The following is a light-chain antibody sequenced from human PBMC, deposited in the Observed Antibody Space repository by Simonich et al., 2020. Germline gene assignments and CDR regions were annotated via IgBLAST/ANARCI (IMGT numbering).Light chain of an antibody. V-gene: IGLV2-14*01. CDR2: DVR. CDR1: SSDVGGYNY. CDR3: SSYTSSSTWV. Sequence: QSALTQPASVSGSPGQSITISCTGTSSDVGGYNYVSWYQQHPGKAPKLMIYDVRKPPSGFSNRFSGSKSGNTASLTISGLQAEDEADYYCSSYTSSSTWVFGGGTKLTVL. J-gene: IGLJ3*02.